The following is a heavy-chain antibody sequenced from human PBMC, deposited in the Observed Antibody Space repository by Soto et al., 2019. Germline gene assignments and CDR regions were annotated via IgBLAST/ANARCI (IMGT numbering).Heavy chain of an antibody. J-gene: IGHJ4*02. CDR2: VSIGGST. CDR1: GFTFSSYT. Sequence: DVQLLESGGGLVQPEGSLRLSCAASGFTFSSYTMGWVRQGPGKGLEWVAAVSIGGSTHYADYVRGRFTISRDNSKNTLSPQMNSLTAEHTAVYFCAKRRGGGGHFDYWGQGALVTVSS. D-gene: IGHD2-15*01. V-gene: IGHV3-23*01. CDR3: AKRRGGGGHFDY.